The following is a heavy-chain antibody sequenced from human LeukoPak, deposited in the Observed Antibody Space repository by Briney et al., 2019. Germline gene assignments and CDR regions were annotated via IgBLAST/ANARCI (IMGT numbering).Heavy chain of an antibody. CDR3: ARDGNGNSRYFDY. CDR1: GYTFTSYG. CDR2: ISAYNGDT. Sequence: GASVKVSCKASGYTFTSYGFSWVRQAPGQGLERMGWISAYNGDTHYAQKLQGRVTMTTDTSTSTAYMELRSLRSDDTAVYYCARDGNGNSRYFDYWGQGTLVTVSS. V-gene: IGHV1-18*01. D-gene: IGHD1-7*01. J-gene: IGHJ4*02.